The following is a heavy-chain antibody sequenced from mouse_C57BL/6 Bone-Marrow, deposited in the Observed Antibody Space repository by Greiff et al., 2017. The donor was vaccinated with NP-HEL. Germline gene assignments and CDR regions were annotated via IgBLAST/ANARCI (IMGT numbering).Heavy chain of an antibody. CDR2: IDPETGGT. D-gene: IGHD1-1*01. CDR3: TRDLPHYYGSSYH. Sequence: QVQLQQSGAELVRPGASVTLSCKASGYTFTDYEMHWVKQTPVHGLEWIGAIDPETGGTAYNQKFKGKAILTADKSSSTAYMELRSLTSEDAAVYYCTRDLPHYYGSSYHWGQGTTLTVSS. CDR1: GYTFTDYE. V-gene: IGHV1-15*01. J-gene: IGHJ2*01.